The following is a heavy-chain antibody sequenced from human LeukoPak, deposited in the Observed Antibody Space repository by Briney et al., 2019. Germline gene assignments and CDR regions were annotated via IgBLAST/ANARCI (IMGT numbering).Heavy chain of an antibody. Sequence: GGSLRLSCSASGFAFGSYWMNWVRQAPGKGLERVANIKEDGSEKYYMDSVKGRFTISRDNAKNSLYLQMNSLRAEDTAVYYCARSLTRNAYWGQGTLVTVSS. CDR3: ARSLTRNAY. CDR2: IKEDGSEK. V-gene: IGHV3-7*01. CDR1: GFAFGSYW. J-gene: IGHJ4*02. D-gene: IGHD3-9*01.